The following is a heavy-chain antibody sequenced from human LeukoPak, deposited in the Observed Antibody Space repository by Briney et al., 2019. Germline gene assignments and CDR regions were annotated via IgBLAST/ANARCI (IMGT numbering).Heavy chain of an antibody. D-gene: IGHD3-10*01. CDR2: ISYDGSNK. V-gene: IGHV3-30*03. J-gene: IGHJ3*02. CDR1: GFTFSSYG. Sequence: PGRSLRLSCAASGFTFSSYGMHWVRQAPGKGLEWVAVISYDGSNKYYADSVKGRFTISRDNSKNTLYLQMNSLRAEDTAVYYCARESTFGAFDIWGQGTMVTVSS. CDR3: ARESTFGAFDI.